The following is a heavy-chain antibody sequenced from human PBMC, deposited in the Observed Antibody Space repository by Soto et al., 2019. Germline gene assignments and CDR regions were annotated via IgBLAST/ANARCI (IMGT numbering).Heavy chain of an antibody. CDR2: IYYSGST. CDR1: GGSISSYY. CDR3: ARVAGHFYCSGGSCLPYNWFDP. V-gene: IGHV4-59*01. Sequence: QVQLQESGPGLVKPSETQSLTCTVSGGSISSYYWSWIRQPPGKGLEWIGYIYYSGSTNYNPSLKSRVTISVDTSKNQFSLKLSSVTAADTAVYYCARVAGHFYCSGGSCLPYNWFDPWGQGTLVTVSS. J-gene: IGHJ5*02. D-gene: IGHD2-15*01.